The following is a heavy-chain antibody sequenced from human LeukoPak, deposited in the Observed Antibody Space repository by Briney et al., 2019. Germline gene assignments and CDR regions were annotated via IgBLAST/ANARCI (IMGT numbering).Heavy chain of an antibody. D-gene: IGHD3-3*01. V-gene: IGHV3-7*01. Sequence: GGSLRLSCAASGFTFSSYWMSWVRQAPGKGLEWVANIKQDGSEKYYVDSVKGRFTISRDNAKNSLYLQMNSLRPEDTAVYYCAREYDFWSGYPLDYWGQGTLVTVSS. J-gene: IGHJ4*02. CDR3: AREYDFWSGYPLDY. CDR1: GFTFSSYW. CDR2: IKQDGSEK.